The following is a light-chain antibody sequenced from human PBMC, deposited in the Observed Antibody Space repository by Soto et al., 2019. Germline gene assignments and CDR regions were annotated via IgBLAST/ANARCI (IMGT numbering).Light chain of an antibody. J-gene: IGKJ2*01. CDR3: QQLNSYPYT. CDR1: QDISSY. CDR2: VAS. V-gene: IGKV1-9*01. Sequence: DIQLTQSPSFLSASVGDRVTITCRAIQDISSYLAWYQQKPGKAPKLLIYVASTLQSGVPSRVSGSGSGTEFTLTISSLQPEDFATYYCQQLNSYPYTFGQGTKLEIK.